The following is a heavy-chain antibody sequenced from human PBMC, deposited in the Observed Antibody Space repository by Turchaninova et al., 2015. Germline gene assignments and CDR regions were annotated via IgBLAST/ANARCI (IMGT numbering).Heavy chain of an antibody. J-gene: IGHJ3*02. CDR2: IYHSGST. Sequence: QVQLQESGPGLVKPSETLSLTCTVSGYSISSTYYWGWIRRPPGKGLGRIGSIYHSGSTSYNPSLKSRAPISVEPSENQLSLTLTSVXAXDTAVYFXXXRLVCGSGWXDAFXXWGQGTMVTXSS. D-gene: IGHD6-19*01. CDR3: XXRLVCGSGWXDAFXX. CDR1: GYSISSTYY. V-gene: IGHV4-38-2*02.